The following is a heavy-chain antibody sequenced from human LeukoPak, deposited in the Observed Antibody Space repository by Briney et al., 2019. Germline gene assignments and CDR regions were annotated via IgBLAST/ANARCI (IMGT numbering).Heavy chain of an antibody. CDR3: ARDQGNRGYSYGLQEGFDY. D-gene: IGHD5-18*01. CDR2: IYYSGST. V-gene: IGHV4-59*01. J-gene: IGHJ4*02. Sequence: PSETLSLTCTVSGGSISSYYWSWIRQPPGKGLEWIGYIYYSGSTNYNPSLKSRVIISVGTSKNQFSLKLSSVTAADTAVYYCARDQGNRGYSYGLQEGFDYWGQGTLVTVSS. CDR1: GGSISSYY.